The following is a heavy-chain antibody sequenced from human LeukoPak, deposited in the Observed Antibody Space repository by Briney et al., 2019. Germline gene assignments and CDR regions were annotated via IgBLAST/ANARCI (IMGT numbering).Heavy chain of an antibody. CDR1: GYTFTSYA. V-gene: IGHV7-4-1*02. D-gene: IGHD6-13*01. CDR2: INTNTGNP. J-gene: IGHJ5*02. Sequence: ASVKVSCKASGYTFTSYAMNWVRQAPGQGLEWMGWINTNTGNPTYAQGFTGRFVFSLDTSVSTAYLQISSLKAEDTAVYYCANMYSSSWYAYWFDPWGQGTLVTVSS. CDR3: ANMYSSSWYAYWFDP.